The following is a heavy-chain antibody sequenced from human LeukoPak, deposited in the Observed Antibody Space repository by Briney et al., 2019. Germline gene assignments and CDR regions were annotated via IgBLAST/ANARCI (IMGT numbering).Heavy chain of an antibody. Sequence: PGGSLKLSCAASGSDFSDSAMHWVRQASGKGPEWVGCIRTKYNSYATAYGASVKGRFTISRDDSENTVYLQMSSLKADDTAVYYCSRKSNPDINEFWFEFDNWGLGTLVTVSS. CDR1: GSDFSDSA. J-gene: IGHJ4*02. D-gene: IGHD3/OR15-3a*01. V-gene: IGHV3-73*01. CDR2: IRTKYNSYAT. CDR3: SRKSNPDINEFWFEFDN.